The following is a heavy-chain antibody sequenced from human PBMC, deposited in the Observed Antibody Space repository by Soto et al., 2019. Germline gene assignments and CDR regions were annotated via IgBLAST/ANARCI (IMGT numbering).Heavy chain of an antibody. D-gene: IGHD6-19*01. J-gene: IGHJ6*02. CDR2: IYYSGDT. CDR1: GGSISSSNRY. CDR3: GRHNQAGICEFPMYV. Sequence: QLQLQESGPGLVKPSETLSLTCTVSGGSISSSNRYWGWIRQSPGKGLEWIGSIYYSGDTSYNPSLKSRVTISVDTSKNQFSLTLSSVTAADTAGFYCGRHNQAGICEFPMYVWGQGTTVTVSS. V-gene: IGHV4-39*01.